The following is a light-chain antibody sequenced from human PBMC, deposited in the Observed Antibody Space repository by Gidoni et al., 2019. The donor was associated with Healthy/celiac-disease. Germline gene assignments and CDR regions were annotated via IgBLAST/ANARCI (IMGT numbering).Light chain of an antibody. CDR3: CSYAGSYTPVV. Sequence: QSALTQPRSVSGSPGQSVTISCTGTSSDVGGYNYVSWYQQHPGKAPNLMIYDVSKRPSGVPDRFSGSKSGNTASLTISGRQAEDEADYYCCSYAGSYTPVVFGGGTKLTVL. CDR1: SSDVGGYNY. V-gene: IGLV2-11*01. CDR2: DVS. J-gene: IGLJ2*01.